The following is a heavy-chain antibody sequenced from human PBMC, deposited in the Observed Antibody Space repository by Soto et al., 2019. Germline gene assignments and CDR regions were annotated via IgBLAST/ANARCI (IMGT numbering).Heavy chain of an antibody. CDR1: GGSFTYT. D-gene: IGHD5-18*01. Sequence: SVKVSCKASGGSFTYTLSWVRQAPGQGLEWMGGIIPIFGTTNYAQKFQGRVTITADESTKTAYMELSTLRSEDTAVYYCARLHSHGTYGLDVRGQGTKLTVSS. J-gene: IGHJ3*01. CDR3: ARLHSHGTYGLDV. V-gene: IGHV1-69*13. CDR2: IIPIFGTT.